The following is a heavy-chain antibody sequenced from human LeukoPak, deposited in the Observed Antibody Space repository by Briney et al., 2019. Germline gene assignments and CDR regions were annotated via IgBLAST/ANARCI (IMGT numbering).Heavy chain of an antibody. V-gene: IGHV5-51*01. CDR2: VYPSNSET. D-gene: IGHD5-12*01. CDR3: ARHRYSGSDTQGFDY. Sequence: GGSLKISCKGSGYKFTDYWIAWVRQMPGKGLEWMGIVYPSNSETRYSPSFQGQVTISADKSISTGYLQWSSLKASETAIYFCARHRYSGSDTQGFDYWGQGTLVTVSS. CDR1: GYKFTDYW. J-gene: IGHJ4*02.